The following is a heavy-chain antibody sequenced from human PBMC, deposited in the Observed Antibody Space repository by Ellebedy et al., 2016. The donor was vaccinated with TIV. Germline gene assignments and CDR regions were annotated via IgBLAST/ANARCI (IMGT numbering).Heavy chain of an antibody. CDR3: ARFSRRQQMKQGMDV. V-gene: IGHV1-8*01. CDR1: AYTFTSYD. CDR2: MNPNSGNT. Sequence: ASVKVSXXASAYTFTSYDINWVRQATGQGLEWMGWMNPNSGNTGYAPKFQGRVTMTRNTSITTAYMELSSLRSEDTAVYYCARFSRRQQMKQGMDVWGQGTTVTVSS. D-gene: IGHD6-13*01. J-gene: IGHJ6*02.